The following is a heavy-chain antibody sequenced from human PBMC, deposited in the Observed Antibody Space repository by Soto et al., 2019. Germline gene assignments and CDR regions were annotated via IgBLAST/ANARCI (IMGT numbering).Heavy chain of an antibody. J-gene: IGHJ6*02. CDR1: GGSISRGGYY. D-gene: IGHD4-17*01. CDR3: ARDTRGNYGDPHRGGWGFPYYYYGMDV. CDR2: IYYSGST. Sequence: PSETLSLTCTVSGGSISRGGYYWSWIRQHPGKGLEWIGYIYYSGSTYYNPSLKSRVTISVDTSKNQFSLKLSSVTAADTAVYYCARDTRGNYGDPHRGGWGFPYYYYGMDVWGQGTTVTVSS. V-gene: IGHV4-31*03.